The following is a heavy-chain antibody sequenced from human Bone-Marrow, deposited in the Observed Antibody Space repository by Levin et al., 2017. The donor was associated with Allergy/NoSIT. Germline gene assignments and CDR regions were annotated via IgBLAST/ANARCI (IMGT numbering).Heavy chain of an antibody. CDR2: IYRGGDT. D-gene: IGHD1-26*01. CDR1: GFTVSTNY. J-gene: IGHJ4*02. Sequence: GGSLRLSCAASGFTVSTNYMSWVRQAPGKGLEWVAVIYRGGDTYYADSVKDRFTISRDSSKNALYLQMNSLRAEDAAVYYCTRDLGGIGPFYFDYWGQGTRVTVSS. V-gene: IGHV3-66*01. CDR3: TRDLGGIGPFYFDY.